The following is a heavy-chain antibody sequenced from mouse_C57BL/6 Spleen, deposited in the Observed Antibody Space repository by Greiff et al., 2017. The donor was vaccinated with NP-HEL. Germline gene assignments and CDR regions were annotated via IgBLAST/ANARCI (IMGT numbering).Heavy chain of an antibody. V-gene: IGHV5-6*01. D-gene: IGHD1-1*01. CDR3: AKDGSSSFAY. Sequence: EVHLVESGGDLVKPGGSLKLSCAASGFTFSSYGMSWVRQTPDKRLEWVATISSGGSYTYYPDSVKGRFTISRDNAKNTLYLQMSSLKSEDTAMYYCAKDGSSSFAYWGQGTLVTVSA. CDR2: ISSGGSYT. J-gene: IGHJ3*01. CDR1: GFTFSSYG.